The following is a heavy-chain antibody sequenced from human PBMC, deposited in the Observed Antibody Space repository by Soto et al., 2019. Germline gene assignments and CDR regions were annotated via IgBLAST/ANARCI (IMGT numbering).Heavy chain of an antibody. V-gene: IGHV1-46*03. Sequence: ASVKVSCKASGYTFTSYYMHWVRQSPGQGLEWMGIINPSGGSTSYAQKFQGRVTMTRDTSTRTVYVELSSLRSEDTAVFYCARPYDSSGYYTDAFDIWGQGTMVTVTS. D-gene: IGHD3-22*01. CDR2: INPSGGST. CDR1: GYTFTSYY. CDR3: ARPYDSSGYYTDAFDI. J-gene: IGHJ3*02.